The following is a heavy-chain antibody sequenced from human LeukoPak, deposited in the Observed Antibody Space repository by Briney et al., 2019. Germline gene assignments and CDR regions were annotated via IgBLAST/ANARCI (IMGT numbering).Heavy chain of an antibody. CDR1: GYSFTSYW. Sequence: GESLKISCKGSGYSFTSYWIGWVRQMPGKGLEWMGIIYPGDSDTRYSPSFQGQVTISADKSISTAYLQWSSLKASDTAMYYCARTYCGGDCYYSFFDYWGQGTLATVSS. CDR3: ARTYCGGDCYYSFFDY. V-gene: IGHV5-51*01. D-gene: IGHD2-21*02. CDR2: IYPGDSDT. J-gene: IGHJ4*02.